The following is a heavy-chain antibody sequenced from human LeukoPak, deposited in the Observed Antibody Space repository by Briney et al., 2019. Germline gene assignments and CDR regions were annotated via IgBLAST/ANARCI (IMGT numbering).Heavy chain of an antibody. CDR2: ISSSSSYI. CDR1: GSTFSSYS. J-gene: IGHJ5*02. V-gene: IGHV3-21*01. D-gene: IGHD3-16*01. Sequence: GGSLRLSCAASGSTFSSYSMNWVRQAPGKGLEWVSSISSSSSYIYYADSVKGRFTISRDNAKNSLYLQMNSLRAEDTAVYYCARAWGDWFDPWGQGTLVTVSS. CDR3: ARAWGDWFDP.